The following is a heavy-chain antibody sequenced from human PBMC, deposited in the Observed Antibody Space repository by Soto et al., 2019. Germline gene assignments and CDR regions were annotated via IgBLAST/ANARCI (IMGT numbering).Heavy chain of an antibody. J-gene: IGHJ4*02. CDR3: FNVAFGY. CDR1: GFTFSSYS. Sequence: GGSLRLCCAASGFTFSSYSMNWVRQAPGKGLEWVAYISRNRSKIYCADSVKGRFTISRDNAKNSLYLQMDSLRVEDTALYYCFNVAFGYWGRGTLVTVSS. V-gene: IGHV3-48*04. CDR2: ISRNRSKI.